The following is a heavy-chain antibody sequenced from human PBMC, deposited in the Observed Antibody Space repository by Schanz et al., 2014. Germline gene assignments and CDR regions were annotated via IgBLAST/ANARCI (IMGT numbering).Heavy chain of an antibody. CDR2: INPNSGGT. V-gene: IGHV1-2*06. CDR1: GYTFTDYY. Sequence: QVQLVQSGAEVKKPGASVKVSCKPSGYTFTDYYMHWVRQAPGQGLEWMGRINPNSGGTNYAQKFQGRVTMTRDTSISTAYMEMSRLISDDTAVYYCAREMLDIVATMDDDAFDIWGQGTMVTVSS. J-gene: IGHJ3*02. D-gene: IGHD5-12*01. CDR3: AREMLDIVATMDDDAFDI.